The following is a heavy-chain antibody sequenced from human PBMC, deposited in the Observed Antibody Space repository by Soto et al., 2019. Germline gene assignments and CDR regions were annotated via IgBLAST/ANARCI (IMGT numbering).Heavy chain of an antibody. V-gene: IGHV1-46*01. CDR1: GYTFTSYY. D-gene: IGHD3-22*01. CDR3: AREYYYDSSGYYHDAFDI. CDR2: INPSGGST. J-gene: IGHJ3*02. Sequence: ASVKVSCKASGYTFTSYYVHWVRQAPGQGLEWMGIINPSGGSTSYAQKFQGRVTMTRDTSTSTVYMELSSLRSEDTAVYYCAREYYYDSSGYYHDAFDIWGQGTMVTVSS.